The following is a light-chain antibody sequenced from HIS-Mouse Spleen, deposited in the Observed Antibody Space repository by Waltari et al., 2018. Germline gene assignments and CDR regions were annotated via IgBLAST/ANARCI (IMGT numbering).Light chain of an antibody. CDR3: QSYDSSLSGLWV. CDR2: GNS. CDR1: SPNIGAGYD. J-gene: IGLJ3*02. Sequence: QSVLTQPPSGSGAPGQRVTISCTGSSPNIGAGYDVHWYQQLPGTAPKLLIYGNSNRPSGVPDRFSGSKSGTSASLAITGLQAEDEADYYCQSYDSSLSGLWVFGGGTKLTVL. V-gene: IGLV1-40*01.